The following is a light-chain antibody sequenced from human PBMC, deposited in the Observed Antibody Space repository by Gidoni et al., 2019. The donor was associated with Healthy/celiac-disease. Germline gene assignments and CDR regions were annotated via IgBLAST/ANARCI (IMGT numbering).Light chain of an antibody. Sequence: DVQMTQSPSTLSASVGDRVTITCRASQSISSWLAWYQQKPGKAPKRLIYDASSLESGVPSRFSGSGSGTEFTLTISSLQPDDFATYYCQQYNSYSTWTFXQXTKVEIK. CDR3: QQYNSYSTWT. V-gene: IGKV1-5*01. J-gene: IGKJ1*01. CDR1: QSISSW. CDR2: DAS.